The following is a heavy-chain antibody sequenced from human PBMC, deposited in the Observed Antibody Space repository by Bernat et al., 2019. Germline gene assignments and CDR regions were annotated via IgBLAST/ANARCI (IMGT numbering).Heavy chain of an antibody. D-gene: IGHD1-26*01. CDR3: ARSGRTGAEYFQH. Sequence: QVQLQESGPGLVKPSGTLSLTCAVSGGSISSYYWSWIRQPPGKGLEWIGYIYYSGSTNYNPSLKSRVTISVDTSKNQFSLKLSSVTAADTAVYYCARSGRTGAEYFQHWGQGTLVTVSS. CDR2: IYYSGST. V-gene: IGHV4-59*01. CDR1: GGSISSYY. J-gene: IGHJ1*01.